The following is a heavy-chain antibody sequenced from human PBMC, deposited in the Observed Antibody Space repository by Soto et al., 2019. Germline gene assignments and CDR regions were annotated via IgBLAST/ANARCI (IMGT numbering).Heavy chain of an antibody. V-gene: IGHV3-7*01. CDR3: ASLGRHG. J-gene: IGHJ6*02. CDR1: GFTFSDSW. CDR2: IKQDGSEK. D-gene: IGHD3-16*01. Sequence: GGSLRISCAASGFTFSDSWMDWVRQARGKGPEWVANIKQDGSEKNYVDSVKGRFIISRDNAKNSLYLQMNSLRAEDTAVYYCASLGRHGWGQGTTVTVSS.